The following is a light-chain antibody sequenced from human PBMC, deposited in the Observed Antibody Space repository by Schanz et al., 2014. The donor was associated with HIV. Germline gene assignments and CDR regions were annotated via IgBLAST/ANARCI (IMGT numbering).Light chain of an antibody. Sequence: QSALTQPPSASGSPGQSVTISCTGTSSDVGGYNYVSWYQQHPGKAPKLMIYDVSKRPSGVSNRFSGSKSGNTASLTISGLQAEDEADYYCSSYTHSATVVFGGGTKLTVL. CDR3: SSYTHSATVV. CDR2: DVS. J-gene: IGLJ2*01. V-gene: IGLV2-8*01. CDR1: SSDVGGYNY.